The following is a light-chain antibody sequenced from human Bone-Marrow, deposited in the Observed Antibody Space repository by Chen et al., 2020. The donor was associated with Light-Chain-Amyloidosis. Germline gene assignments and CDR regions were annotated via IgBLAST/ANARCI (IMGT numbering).Light chain of an antibody. J-gene: IGKJ4*01. V-gene: IGKV3-20*01. CDR1: QTISSNY. CDR2: GSS. Sequence: EIVLTQSPGTLSLSPGEGANLSCRASQTISSNYLTWYQQKFGQAPRLLLYGSSSRATGIPDRFTGSGSGTDFTLTISRLEPEDFAMYYCQQYCTSPLTFGGGTKVEIK. CDR3: QQYCTSPLT.